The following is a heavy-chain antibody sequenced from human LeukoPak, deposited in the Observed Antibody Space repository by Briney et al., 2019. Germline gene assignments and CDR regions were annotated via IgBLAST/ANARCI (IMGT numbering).Heavy chain of an antibody. J-gene: IGHJ4*02. CDR3: ARDGDLTPAVPFDY. V-gene: IGHV3-48*03. CDR2: ISSSGNTM. D-gene: IGHD6-25*01. Sequence: GGSLRLSCAASGFTFSTYEMNWVRQAPGKGLEWVSYISSSGNTMYYADSVKGRFTISRDNAKHSLYLQMNSLRAEDTAIYYCARDGDLTPAVPFDYWGQGTLVTVSS. CDR1: GFTFSTYE.